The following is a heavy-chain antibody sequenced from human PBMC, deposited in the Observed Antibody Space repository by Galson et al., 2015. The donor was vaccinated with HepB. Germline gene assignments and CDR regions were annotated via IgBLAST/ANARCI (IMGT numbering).Heavy chain of an antibody. J-gene: IGHJ6*02. V-gene: IGHV4-39*07. CDR2: FNSGNT. CDR1: GGSISNSDYF. CDR3: AKNPPGGDYFYQGMDV. Sequence: LTCSVSGGSISNSDYFWAWIRQPPGGGLEWIGSFNSGNTFYNPSLKSRVTISTDTSKSQISLKLSSVTAADTAIYYCAKNPPGGDYFYQGMDVWGQGTTVTVSS. D-gene: IGHD3-16*01.